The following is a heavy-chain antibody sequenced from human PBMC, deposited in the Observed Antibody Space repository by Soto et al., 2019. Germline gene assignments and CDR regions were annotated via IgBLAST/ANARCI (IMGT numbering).Heavy chain of an antibody. CDR2: ISGSGGST. J-gene: IGHJ6*02. V-gene: IGHV3-23*01. CDR1: GFTFSSYA. D-gene: IGHD2-2*01. Sequence: GGSLRLSCAASGFTFSSYAMSWVRQAPGKGLEWVSAISGSGGSTYYADSVKGRFTISRDNSKNTLYLQMNSLRAEDTAVYVCSPRYGRSTSCYHGMDVWGQGTTVTVSS. CDR3: SPRYGRSTSCYHGMDV.